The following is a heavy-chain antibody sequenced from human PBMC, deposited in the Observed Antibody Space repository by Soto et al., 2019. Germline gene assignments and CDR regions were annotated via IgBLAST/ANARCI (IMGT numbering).Heavy chain of an antibody. V-gene: IGHV3-23*01. CDR1: GFTFSSYA. CDR2: ISGSGGST. CDR3: AEDAAVVDCSSISCGYPDW. Sequence: GGSLRLSCAASGFTFSSYAMSWARQAPGQGLEWVSAISGSGGSTHHADSVKGRFTISRDNSKNTLYLQMNSLRAEDTAVYYCAEDAAVVDCSSISCGYPDWWGQGSLDTVSS. J-gene: IGHJ4*02. D-gene: IGHD2-2*01.